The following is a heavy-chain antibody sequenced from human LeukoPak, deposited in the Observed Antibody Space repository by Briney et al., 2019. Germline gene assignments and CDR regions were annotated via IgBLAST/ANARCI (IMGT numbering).Heavy chain of an antibody. Sequence: GGSLRLSCAASGFTFSSYAMHWVRQAPGKGLEYVSAISSNGGSTYYANSVKGRFTISRDNSKNTLYLQMGSLRAEDMAVYYCARGYSSSWYPSFDYWGQGTLVTVSS. CDR1: GFTFSSYA. CDR3: ARGYSSSWYPSFDY. D-gene: IGHD6-13*01. V-gene: IGHV3-64*01. CDR2: ISSNGGST. J-gene: IGHJ4*02.